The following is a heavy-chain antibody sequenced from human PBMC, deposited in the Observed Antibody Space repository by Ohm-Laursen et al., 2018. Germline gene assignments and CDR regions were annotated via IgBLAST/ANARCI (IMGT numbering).Heavy chain of an antibody. D-gene: IGHD3-22*01. CDR1: GFTFDDHY. CDR3: ARTRNFQPYDV. CDR2: SRDKANSYTT. J-gene: IGHJ4*02. V-gene: IGHV3-72*01. Sequence: SLRLSCAASGFTFDDHYMDWVRQAPGKGLELVARSRDKANSYTTAYVASVKGRFSISRDDSENSLYLQMNSLKTEDTAVYYCARTRNFQPYDVWGQGILVTVSS.